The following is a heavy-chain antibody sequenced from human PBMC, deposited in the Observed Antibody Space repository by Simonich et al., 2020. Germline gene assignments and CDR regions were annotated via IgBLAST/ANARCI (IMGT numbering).Heavy chain of an antibody. Sequence: QVQLVQSGAEVKKPGASVKVSCKASGYTFTGYDMHWGRQAPGQGLECMGWLNPHRGGTTYAQKFQGRVNMTTDTSISTAYMALSRLRSDDTAVYYCARSSDLLNWNDGPYYWGQGTLVTVSS. CDR1: GYTFTGYD. D-gene: IGHD1-1*01. V-gene: IGHV1-2*02. CDR2: LNPHRGGT. J-gene: IGHJ4*02. CDR3: ARSSDLLNWNDGPYY.